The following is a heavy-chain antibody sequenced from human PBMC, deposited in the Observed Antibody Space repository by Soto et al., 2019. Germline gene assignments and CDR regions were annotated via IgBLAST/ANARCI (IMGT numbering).Heavy chain of an antibody. V-gene: IGHV1-58*01. D-gene: IGHD3-22*01. J-gene: IGHJ6*02. CDR2: IVVGSGNT. Sequence: ASVKVSCKASGFTFTSSAVQWVRQARGQRLEWIGWIVVGSGNTNYAQKFQERVTITRDMSTSTAYMELSSLRSEDTAVYYCAASGRAGYYSYYYYGMDVWGQGTTVTVSS. CDR3: AASGRAGYYSYYYYGMDV. CDR1: GFTFTSSA.